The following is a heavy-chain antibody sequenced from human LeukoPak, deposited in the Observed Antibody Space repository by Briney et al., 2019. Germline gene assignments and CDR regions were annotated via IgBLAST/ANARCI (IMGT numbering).Heavy chain of an antibody. V-gene: IGHV4-4*07. CDR1: GGAIRSHY. Sequence: SETLSLTCTVSGGAIRSHYWNWIRQPAGKGLEWIGRIYSSGYTNDNPSLKSRITMSVDMSMNQFSLRLNSVTAADTAVYYCARGEHSVDSWGQGMLVTVSS. D-gene: IGHD1/OR15-1a*01. J-gene: IGHJ4*02. CDR2: IYSSGYT. CDR3: ARGEHSVDS.